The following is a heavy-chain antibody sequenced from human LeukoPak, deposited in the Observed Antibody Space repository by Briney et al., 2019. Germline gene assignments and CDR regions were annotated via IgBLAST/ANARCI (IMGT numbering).Heavy chain of an antibody. V-gene: IGHV4-4*07. D-gene: IGHD2-15*01. J-gene: IGHJ4*02. CDR2: IYISGST. CDR3: ARALNPLPGTYYFDY. Sequence: SETLSLTCTVSGASINSHYWSWIRQPAGKGLEWTGRIYISGSTNYNSSLQSRVTMSVDTSQNQFSLKLTSVTAADTALYYCARALNPLPGTYYFDYWGQGTLVTVSS. CDR1: GASINSHY.